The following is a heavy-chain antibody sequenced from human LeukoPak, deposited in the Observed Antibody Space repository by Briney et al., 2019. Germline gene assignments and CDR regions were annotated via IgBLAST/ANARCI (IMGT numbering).Heavy chain of an antibody. V-gene: IGHV3-74*01. Sequence: GGSLRLSCAASGFTFSIYWMHWVRQAPGKGLVWVSRINSDGITTHYADSVKGRFTISRDNSKNTLYLQMNSLRAEDTAVYYCAKALDRGYSSDYMDVWGKGTTVTVSS. J-gene: IGHJ6*03. CDR3: AKALDRGYSSDYMDV. D-gene: IGHD5-18*01. CDR1: GFTFSIYW. CDR2: INSDGITT.